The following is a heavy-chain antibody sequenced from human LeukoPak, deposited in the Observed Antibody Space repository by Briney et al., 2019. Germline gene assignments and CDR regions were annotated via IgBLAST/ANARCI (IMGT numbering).Heavy chain of an antibody. Sequence: APVKVSCKASGGTFSSYAISWVRQAPGQGLEWMGGIIPIFGTANYAQKFQGRVTITADESTSTAYMELSSLRSEDTAVYYCARYLDYGDYRDFDYWGQGTLVTVSS. CDR3: ARYLDYGDYRDFDY. D-gene: IGHD4-17*01. V-gene: IGHV1-69*13. J-gene: IGHJ4*02. CDR1: GGTFSSYA. CDR2: IIPIFGTA.